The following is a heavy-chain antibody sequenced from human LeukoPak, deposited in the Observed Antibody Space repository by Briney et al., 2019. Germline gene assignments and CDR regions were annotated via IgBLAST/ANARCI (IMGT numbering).Heavy chain of an antibody. CDR1: GFTFSNAW. CDR3: TTSSDIVLMVYAIQQDY. Sequence: GGSLRLSCAASGFTFSNAWMSWVRQAPGKGLEWVGRIKSKTDGGTTDYAAPVKGRFTISRDDSKNTLHLQMNSLKTEDTAVYYCTTSSDIVLMVYAIQQDYWGQGTLVTVSS. CDR2: IKSKTDGGTT. D-gene: IGHD2-8*01. J-gene: IGHJ4*02. V-gene: IGHV3-15*01.